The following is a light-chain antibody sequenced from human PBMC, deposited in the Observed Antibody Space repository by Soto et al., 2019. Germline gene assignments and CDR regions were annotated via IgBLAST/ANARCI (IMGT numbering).Light chain of an antibody. J-gene: IGLJ1*01. CDR1: SSDVGRYTY. V-gene: IGLV2-14*01. CDR3: TSYTSTSTPYV. Sequence: QSALTQPASVSGSPGQSITISCAGTSSDVGRYTYVSWYQQHPGKAPKLIIYDVYNRPSGVSTRFSGSKSGNTASLTISGLQAEDEPDYYCTSYTSTSTPYVFGGGTKLTVL. CDR2: DVY.